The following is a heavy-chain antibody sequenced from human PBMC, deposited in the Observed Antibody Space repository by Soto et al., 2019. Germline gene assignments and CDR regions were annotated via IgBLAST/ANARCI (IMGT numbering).Heavy chain of an antibody. CDR1: GFTVGSNH. Sequence: GSLRLSCAASGFTVGSNHMSWIRQAPGKGLEWVSLIYIGGGTYYADSVKGRFTISRDNSNNTLYFQLNSLRVEDTAVYYCARTLVRYYSDYWGRGTLVTVSS. CDR2: IYIGGGT. CDR3: ARTLVRYYSDY. J-gene: IGHJ4*02. V-gene: IGHV3-66*01.